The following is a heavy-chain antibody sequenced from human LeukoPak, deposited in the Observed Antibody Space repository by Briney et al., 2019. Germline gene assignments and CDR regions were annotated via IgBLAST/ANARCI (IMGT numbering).Heavy chain of an antibody. V-gene: IGHV1-24*01. J-gene: IGHJ4*02. CDR1: GYTLTELS. D-gene: IGHD6-19*01. CDR2: FDPEDGET. Sequence: ASVKVSCKVSGYTLTELSMHWVRQAPGKGLEWMGGFDPEDGETIYAQKFQGRVTMTEDTSTDTAYMELSSLRSEDTAVYYCATDTYHSSGWYRFGYWGQGTLVTVSS. CDR3: ATDTYHSSGWYRFGY.